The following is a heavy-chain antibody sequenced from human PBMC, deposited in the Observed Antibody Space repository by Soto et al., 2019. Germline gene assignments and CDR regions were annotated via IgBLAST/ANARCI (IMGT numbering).Heavy chain of an antibody. D-gene: IGHD6-13*01. CDR1: GYTFTSYD. CDR3: ARGPLYSSSPDV. Sequence: RASVKVSCKASGYTFTSYDINWVRQATGQGLGWMGWMNPNSGNTGYAQKFQGRVTMTRNTSISTAYMELSSLRSEDTAVYYCARGPLYSSSPDVWGQGTTVTVSS. V-gene: IGHV1-8*01. CDR2: MNPNSGNT. J-gene: IGHJ6*02.